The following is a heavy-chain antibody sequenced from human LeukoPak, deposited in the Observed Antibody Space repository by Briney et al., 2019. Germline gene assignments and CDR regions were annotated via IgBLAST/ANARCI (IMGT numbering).Heavy chain of an antibody. CDR3: AKTQGAFIVATTSYFDY. D-gene: IGHD5-12*01. J-gene: IGHJ4*02. CDR1: GFTFDDYA. CDR2: ISWNSGSI. Sequence: GRSLRLSCAASGFTFDDYAMHWVRQAPGKGLEWVSGISWNSGSIGYADSVKGRFTISRDNAKNSLYLQMNSLRAEDTALYYCAKTQGAFIVATTSYFDYWGQGTLVTVSS. V-gene: IGHV3-9*01.